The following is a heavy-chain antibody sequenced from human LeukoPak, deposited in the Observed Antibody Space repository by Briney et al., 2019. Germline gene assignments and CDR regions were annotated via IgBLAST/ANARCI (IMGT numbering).Heavy chain of an antibody. D-gene: IGHD6-19*01. V-gene: IGHV3-30*03. Sequence: GGSLRLSCAASGFTVSSNYMSWVRQAPGKGLEWVAVISYDGSNKYYADSVKGRFTISRDNSRNTLYLQMNSLRAEDTAVYYCAREGAYSSGWSNWFDPWGQGTLVTVSS. CDR1: GFTVSSNY. CDR3: AREGAYSSGWSNWFDP. J-gene: IGHJ5*02. CDR2: ISYDGSNK.